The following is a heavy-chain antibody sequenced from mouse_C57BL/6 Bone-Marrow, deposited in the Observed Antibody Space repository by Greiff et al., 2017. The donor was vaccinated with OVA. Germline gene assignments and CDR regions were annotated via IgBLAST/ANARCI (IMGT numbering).Heavy chain of an antibody. D-gene: IGHD4-1*01. Sequence: EVKLQESGPGLVKPSQSLSLTCSVTGYSITSGYYWNWIRQFPGNKLEWMGYISYDGSNNYNPSLKNRISITRDTSKNQFFLKLNSVTTEDTATYYCARDIGNRYDAMDYWGQGTSVTVSS. CDR3: ARDIGNRYDAMDY. CDR1: GYSITSGYY. CDR2: ISYDGSN. V-gene: IGHV3-6*01. J-gene: IGHJ4*01.